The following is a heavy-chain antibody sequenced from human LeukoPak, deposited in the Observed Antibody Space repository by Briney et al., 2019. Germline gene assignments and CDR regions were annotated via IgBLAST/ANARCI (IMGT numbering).Heavy chain of an antibody. CDR1: GFIFGKYW. J-gene: IGHJ6*02. CDR2: IKLDGSEK. D-gene: IGHD5-24*01. Sequence: GGSLRLSCAASGFIFGKYWMSWVRQAPGKGLEWVANIKLDGSEKNYVDSVKGRFTISRDNTKNSLYLQMNSLRAEDTAVYYCARDWMATIIVHYGMDVWGQGTTVTVSS. CDR3: ARDWMATIIVHYGMDV. V-gene: IGHV3-7*01.